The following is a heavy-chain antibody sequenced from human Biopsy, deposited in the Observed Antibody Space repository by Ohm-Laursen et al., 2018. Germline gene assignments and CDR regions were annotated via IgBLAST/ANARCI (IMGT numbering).Heavy chain of an antibody. CDR1: GGSISNNNYY. CDR3: ARGYDTSGYYYVS. J-gene: IGHJ5*02. D-gene: IGHD3-22*01. CDR2: IFYRGST. V-gene: IGHV4-39*01. Sequence: SDTLSLTCPVSGGSISNNNYYWGWIRQLPGKGLEWIGSIFYRGSTHYKPSLKSRVNISVDTSKNQFSLKLNSVTAADTAVYYCARGYDTSGYYYVSWGQGTLVTVSS.